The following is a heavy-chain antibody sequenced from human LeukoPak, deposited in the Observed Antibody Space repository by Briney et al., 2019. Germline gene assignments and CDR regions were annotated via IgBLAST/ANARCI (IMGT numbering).Heavy chain of an antibody. CDR3: ARRGCSRCISPFDF. Sequence: SETLSLTCTVSGGSISSSSYYWDWIRQPPGKGLEWIGTIYYSGDTYYNPSLKSRATISVDTSKNQFSLKMRSVTAADTAVSYCARRGCSRCISPFDFLGPGTLVTGSS. D-gene: IGHD2-15*01. J-gene: IGHJ4*01. V-gene: IGHV4-39*01. CDR2: IYYSGDT. CDR1: GGSISSSSYY.